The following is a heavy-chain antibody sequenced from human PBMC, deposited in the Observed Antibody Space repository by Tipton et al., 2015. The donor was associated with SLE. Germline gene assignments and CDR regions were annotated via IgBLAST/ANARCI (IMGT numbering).Heavy chain of an antibody. D-gene: IGHD3-3*01. V-gene: IGHV3-30*02. CDR3: AKSANYDFWSGYWNWFDP. Sequence: SLRLSCAASGFTFSSYAMHWVRQAPGKGLEWVAFIRYDGSNKYYADSVKGRFTISRDNSKNTLYLQMNSLRAEDTAVYYCAKSANYDFWSGYWNWFDPWGQGTLVTVSS. CDR1: GFTFSSYA. CDR2: IRYDGSNK. J-gene: IGHJ5*02.